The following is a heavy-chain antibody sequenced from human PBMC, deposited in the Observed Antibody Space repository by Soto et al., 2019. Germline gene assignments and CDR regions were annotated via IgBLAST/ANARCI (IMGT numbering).Heavy chain of an antibody. D-gene: IGHD2-2*01. CDR3: ARGGCSSTSCYAYRTSYYYYYMDV. CDR2: IYYSGST. J-gene: IGHJ6*03. Sequence: ASETLSLTCTVSGVSISSYYWSWIRQPPGKGLEWIGYIYYSGSTNYNPSLKSRVTISVDTSKNQFSLKLSSVTAADTAVYYCARGGCSSTSCYAYRTSYYYYYMDVWGKGTTVTVSS. CDR1: GVSISSYY. V-gene: IGHV4-59*08.